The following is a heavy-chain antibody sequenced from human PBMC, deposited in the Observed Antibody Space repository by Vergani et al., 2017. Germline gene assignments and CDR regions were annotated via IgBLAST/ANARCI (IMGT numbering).Heavy chain of an antibody. CDR2: ISYDGSNK. CDR3: ARYWGYCSSTSCYGAFDI. J-gene: IGHJ3*02. CDR1: GFTFSSYA. D-gene: IGHD2-2*01. V-gene: IGHV3-30-3*01. Sequence: QVQLVESGGGVVQPGRSLRLSCAASGFTFSSYAMHWVRQAPGKGLEWVAVISYDGSNKYYADSVKGRFTISRDNSKNTLYLQMNSLRAEDTAVYYCARYWGYCSSTSCYGAFDIWGQGTMVTVSS.